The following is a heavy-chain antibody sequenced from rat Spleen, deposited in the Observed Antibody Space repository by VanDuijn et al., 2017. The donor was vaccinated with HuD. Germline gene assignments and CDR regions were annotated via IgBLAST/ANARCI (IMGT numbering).Heavy chain of an antibody. Sequence: EVQLVESGGGLVQPGRSLKVSCTASGFTFDDFYMAWVRQAPTRGLEWVASINYDGGNTYYRDSVKGRFSISRDNAKSILYLQMDSLRSEDTATYYCARCFDLWGQGVMVTVSS. CDR2: INYDGGNT. CDR3: ARCFDL. J-gene: IGHJ2*01. CDR1: GFTFDDFY. D-gene: IGHD1-12*01. V-gene: IGHV5-20*01.